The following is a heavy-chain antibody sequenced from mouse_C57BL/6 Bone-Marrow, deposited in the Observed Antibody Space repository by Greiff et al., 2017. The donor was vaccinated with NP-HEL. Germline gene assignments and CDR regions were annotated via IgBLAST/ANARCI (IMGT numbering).Heavy chain of an antibody. Sequence: QVQLQQSGAELVRPGASVTLSCKASGYTFTDYEMHWVKQTPVHGLEWIGAIDPETGGTAYNQKFKGKAILTADKSSSTAYMELRSLTSEDSAVYYCTREGFYYGSSAYYFDYWGQGTTLTVSS. CDR3: TREGFYYGSSAYYFDY. J-gene: IGHJ2*01. CDR2: IDPETGGT. V-gene: IGHV1-15*01. CDR1: GYTFTDYE. D-gene: IGHD1-1*01.